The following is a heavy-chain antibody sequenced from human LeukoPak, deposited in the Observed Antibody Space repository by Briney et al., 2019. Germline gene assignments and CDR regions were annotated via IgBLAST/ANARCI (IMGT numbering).Heavy chain of an antibody. Sequence: GGSLRLSCAASGFTFSSCAMHWVRQAPGKGLEWVAVISYDGSNKYYADSVKGRFTISRDNSKNTLYLQMNSLRAEDTAVYYCAKMEAFDIWGQGTMVTVSS. J-gene: IGHJ3*02. CDR3: AKMEAFDI. D-gene: IGHD3-3*01. V-gene: IGHV3-30*18. CDR2: ISYDGSNK. CDR1: GFTFSSCA.